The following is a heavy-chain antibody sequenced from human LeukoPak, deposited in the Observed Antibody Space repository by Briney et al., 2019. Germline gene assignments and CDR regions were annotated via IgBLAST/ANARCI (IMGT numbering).Heavy chain of an antibody. CDR2: ISYDGSDK. CDR1: GFIFRKYA. J-gene: IGHJ3*01. Sequence: GGSLRLSCAASGFIFRKYAMHWVRQAPGKGLEWVAVISYDGSDKFYADSVKGRFTISRDNSKNTLSLQMNSLRTEDTAMYYCARECSRRCIHAFHGWGQGTMVTVSS. V-gene: IGHV3-30-3*01. CDR3: ARECSRRCIHAFHG. D-gene: IGHD2-15*01.